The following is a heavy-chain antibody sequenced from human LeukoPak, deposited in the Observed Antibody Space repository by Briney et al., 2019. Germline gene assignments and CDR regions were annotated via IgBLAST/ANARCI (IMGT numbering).Heavy chain of an antibody. Sequence: GESLKISCKGSGYSFTSYWIGWVRQMPGKGLEWMGIIYPGDSDTRYSPSFQGQVTISADKSISTAYLQWGSLKASDTAMYYCARTYYYGSGSYSWFDPWGQGTLVTVSS. D-gene: IGHD3-10*01. CDR2: IYPGDSDT. CDR1: GYSFTSYW. V-gene: IGHV5-51*01. CDR3: ARTYYYGSGSYSWFDP. J-gene: IGHJ5*02.